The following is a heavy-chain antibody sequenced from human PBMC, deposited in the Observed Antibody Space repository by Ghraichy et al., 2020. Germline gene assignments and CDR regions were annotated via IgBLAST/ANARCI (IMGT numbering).Heavy chain of an antibody. J-gene: IGHJ4*02. V-gene: IGHV3-15*01. CDR3: TTDVPFTFGGAIRY. Sequence: GESLNISCAASGFTFTNLWMTWVRQAPGKGLEWVGRIKSKVNGGTADYAAPVKGRFTISRDDSKNTLYLQMNSLKTEDTAVYYCTTDVPFTFGGAIRYWGQGTLVTVSS. D-gene: IGHD3-16*02. CDR1: GFTFTNLW. CDR2: IKSKVNGGTA.